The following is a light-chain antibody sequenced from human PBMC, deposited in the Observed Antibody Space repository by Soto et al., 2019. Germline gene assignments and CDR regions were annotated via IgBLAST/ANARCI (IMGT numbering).Light chain of an antibody. CDR2: EGS. V-gene: IGLV2-23*01. CDR1: SSDVGSYNF. CDR3: CSYAGSSTWV. Sequence: QSALTQPASVSGSPGQSITISCTGTSSDVGSYNFVSWYQQHPGKAPKVMIYEGSKRPSGVSNRFSGSKSGNTDSLTISGLQAEDEADYYCCSYAGSSTWVFGTGTKVTVL. J-gene: IGLJ1*01.